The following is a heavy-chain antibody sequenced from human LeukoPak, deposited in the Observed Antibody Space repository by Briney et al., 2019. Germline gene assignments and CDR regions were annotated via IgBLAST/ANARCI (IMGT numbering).Heavy chain of an antibody. CDR1: GFTFSSYW. D-gene: IGHD6-13*01. V-gene: IGHV3-7*01. CDR2: IKQDGSEK. J-gene: IGHJ4*02. CDR3: ARDLGPIYSSSWYEMDY. Sequence: AGSLRLSCAASGFTFSSYWMSWVRQAPGKGLEWVANIKQDGSEKYYVDSVKGRFTISRDNAKNSLYLQMNSLRAEDTAVYYCARDLGPIYSSSWYEMDYWGQGTLVTVSS.